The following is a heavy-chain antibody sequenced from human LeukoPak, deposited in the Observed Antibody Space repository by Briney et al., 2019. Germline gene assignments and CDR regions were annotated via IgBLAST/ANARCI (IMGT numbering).Heavy chain of an antibody. D-gene: IGHD6-6*01. V-gene: IGHV3-7*01. CDR3: ARERRSSRSYYYMDV. Sequence: GGSLRLSCAASGFTFSQYWMSWVRQAPGKGLEWVANIKHDGSEKQDGSEKNYVDSVKGRFTISRDNAKNSLYLQMNSLRAEDTAVYYCARERRSSRSYYYMDVWGKGTTVTVSS. CDR1: GFTFSQYW. CDR2: IKHDGSEKQDGSEK. J-gene: IGHJ6*03.